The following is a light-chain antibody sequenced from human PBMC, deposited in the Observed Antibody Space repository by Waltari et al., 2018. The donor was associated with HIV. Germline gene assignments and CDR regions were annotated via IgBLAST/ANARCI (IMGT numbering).Light chain of an antibody. V-gene: IGLV2-14*01. CDR3: RSFSNTNHVL. CDR1: SSDGGAYDY. Sequence: QSALTQPASVSGSPGQSITISCTGTSSDGGAYDYVSWYQQHPGKAPKLIIYEVNNRPSGVSDRFSGSKSGDTASLTISGLHVEDEADYYCRSFSNTNHVLFGGGTKLTVL. J-gene: IGLJ3*02. CDR2: EVN.